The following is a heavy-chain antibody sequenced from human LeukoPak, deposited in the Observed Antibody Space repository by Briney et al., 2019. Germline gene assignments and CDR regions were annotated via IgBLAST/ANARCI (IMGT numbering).Heavy chain of an antibody. Sequence: PGGSLRLSCAGSGFTFSSYWMHWVRQAPGKGLVWVSRISSDESSTNYADSVKGRFTISRDNAKNTLYLQMNSLRADDTAVYYCVRGGSSWYGFDYWGQGTLVTVSS. CDR2: ISSDESST. CDR1: GFTFSSYW. D-gene: IGHD6-13*01. CDR3: VRGGSSWYGFDY. V-gene: IGHV3-74*01. J-gene: IGHJ4*02.